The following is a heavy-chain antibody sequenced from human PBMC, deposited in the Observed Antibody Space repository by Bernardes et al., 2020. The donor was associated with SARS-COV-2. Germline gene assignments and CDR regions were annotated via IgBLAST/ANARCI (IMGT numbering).Heavy chain of an antibody. CDR2: IKQDGSDK. D-gene: IGHD6-13*01. CDR3: ARVEYTSSWGNYYYYMDV. V-gene: IGHV3-7*05. Sequence: GGSLRLSCVASGFTFSNYWMNWVRQAPGKGLEWVANIKQDGSDKYDVDSVKGRFTISRDNAKNSVYLQMNSLRAEDTAVYYCARVEYTSSWGNYYYYMDVWGKGTTVTVSS. CDR1: GFTFSNYW. J-gene: IGHJ6*03.